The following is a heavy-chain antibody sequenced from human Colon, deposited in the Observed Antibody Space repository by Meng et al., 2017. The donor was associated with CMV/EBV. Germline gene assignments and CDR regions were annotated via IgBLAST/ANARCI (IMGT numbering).Heavy chain of an antibody. D-gene: IGHD3-3*01. CDR1: GGSFNAYY. V-gene: IGHV4-34*01. CDR3: ARGRNGWLLPLDS. Sequence: HVQLQRWGLGLLKPSETLSLTCAISGGSFNAYYLTWIRQSPGKGLEWIGELNHSGSTNYNPSLKSRVTISIDTSKRHFSLRLTSVTAADTAVYYCARGRNGWLLPLDSWGQGTLVTVSS. CDR2: LNHSGST. J-gene: IGHJ4*02.